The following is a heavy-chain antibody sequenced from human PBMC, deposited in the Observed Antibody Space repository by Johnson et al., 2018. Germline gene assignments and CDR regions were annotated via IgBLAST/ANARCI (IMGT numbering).Heavy chain of an antibody. CDR3: ARGDRRYSSGYSH. Sequence: QVQLVESGAEVKKPGASVKVSCKASVYTFTSYYMHWVRLAPGQGLEWMGIINPSVGSTSYAQKFQGRVTMTRDTSTSTVYMEMSSRRSEESAVYYCARGDRRYSSGYSHWGQGTLVTVSS. J-gene: IGHJ1*01. D-gene: IGHD3-22*01. V-gene: IGHV1-46*01. CDR2: INPSVGST. CDR1: VYTFTSYY.